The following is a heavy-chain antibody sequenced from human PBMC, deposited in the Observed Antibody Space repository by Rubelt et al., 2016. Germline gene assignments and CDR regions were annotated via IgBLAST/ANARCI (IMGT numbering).Heavy chain of an antibody. V-gene: IGHV4-34*01. J-gene: IGHJ5*02. CDR3: ARGLARAAAAPRRLWFDP. Sequence: QVQLQQWGAGLLKPSETLSLTCAVYGGSFSGYYWSWIRQPPGKGLEWIGEINHSGSTNYNPSLKSRVTIPVDTAKNQLSRKLGLGTAAETAGYYCARGLARAAAAPRRLWFDPWGQGTLVTVSS. D-gene: IGHD6-13*01. CDR1: GGSFSGYY. CDR2: INHSGST.